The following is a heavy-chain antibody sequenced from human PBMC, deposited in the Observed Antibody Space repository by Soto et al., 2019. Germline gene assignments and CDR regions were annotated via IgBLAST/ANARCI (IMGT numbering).Heavy chain of an antibody. V-gene: IGHV1-18*04. Sequence: QVQLVQSGAEVKKPGASVKVSCKASGYTFTSYGISRVRQGTGQGLEWMGGIRAYNGKTNYAQKLQGRVTMTTDTSTSTAYMELRSLRSDDTAVYYCARDEVAARPNYYYYGMDVWGQGTTVTVSS. J-gene: IGHJ6*02. CDR2: IRAYNGKT. D-gene: IGHD6-13*01. CDR3: ARDEVAARPNYYYYGMDV. CDR1: GYTFTSYG.